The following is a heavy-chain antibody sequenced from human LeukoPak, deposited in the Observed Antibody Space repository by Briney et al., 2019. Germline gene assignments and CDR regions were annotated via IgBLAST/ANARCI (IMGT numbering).Heavy chain of an antibody. CDR2: INPNSGGT. Sequence: ASVKVSCKASGYTFTGYYMHWVRQAPGQGLEWMGWINPNSGGTNYAQKFQGRVTMTRDTSISTAYMELNRLRSDDTAVYYCARDQMINYYDSSGFDYWGQGTLVTVSS. J-gene: IGHJ4*02. V-gene: IGHV1-2*02. CDR3: ARDQMINYYDSSGFDY. CDR1: GYTFTGYY. D-gene: IGHD3-22*01.